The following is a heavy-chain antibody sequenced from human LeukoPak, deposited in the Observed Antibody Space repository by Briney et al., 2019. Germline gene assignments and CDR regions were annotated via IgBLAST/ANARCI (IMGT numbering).Heavy chain of an antibody. D-gene: IGHD3-3*01. CDR3: ARALRFDYYYYMDV. CDR1: GGTFSSYA. V-gene: IGHV1-69*13. Sequence: SVTVSCKASGGTFSSYAISWVRQAPGQGLEWMGGIIPIFGTANYAQKFQGRVTITADESTNTAYMELSSLRSEDTAVYYCARALRFDYYYYMDVWGKGTTVTVSS. J-gene: IGHJ6*03. CDR2: IIPIFGTA.